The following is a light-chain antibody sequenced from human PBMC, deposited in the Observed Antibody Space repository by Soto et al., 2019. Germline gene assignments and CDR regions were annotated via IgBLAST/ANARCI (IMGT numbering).Light chain of an antibody. CDR1: NNDIGGYTY. Sequence: QSALTQPPSASGSPGQSVTISCTGTNNDIGGYTYVSWDQQLPGKAPKLMIYEVNKRPSGIPDRFSGSKSGNTASLTVSGIQPEDEDEYFCSSYSRSINYVFGTGTKVTVL. V-gene: IGLV2-8*01. CDR2: EVN. CDR3: SSYSRSINYV. J-gene: IGLJ1*01.